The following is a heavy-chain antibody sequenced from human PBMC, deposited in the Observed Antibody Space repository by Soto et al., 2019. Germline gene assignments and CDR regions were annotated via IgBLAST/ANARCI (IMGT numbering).Heavy chain of an antibody. CDR3: ARQPRGPGYGERGLYFDY. Sequence: SETLSLTCTVSGGSIFSHLWSWIRQPPGKGLEWIGYVSHSGSTTHNPSLKSRVTISVDTSRNQFSLNLISVTAADTAVYFCARQPRGPGYGERGLYFDYWGQGTLVTVSS. J-gene: IGHJ4*02. D-gene: IGHD3-16*01. V-gene: IGHV4-59*08. CDR1: GGSIFSHL. CDR2: VSHSGST.